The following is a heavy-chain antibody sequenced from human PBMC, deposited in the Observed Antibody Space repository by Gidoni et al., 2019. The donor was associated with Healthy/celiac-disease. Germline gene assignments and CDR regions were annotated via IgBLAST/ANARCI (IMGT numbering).Heavy chain of an antibody. Sequence: QVQLVESGGGVVQPGRSLRLSCAASGFTFSSYGMHWVRQAPGKGLEWVAVIWYDGSNKYYADSVKGRFTISRDNSKNTLYLQMNSLRAEDTAVYYCARDSYNYYGSGSYYTGTDYWGQGTLVTVSS. J-gene: IGHJ4*02. CDR1: GFTFSSYG. CDR3: ARDSYNYYGSGSYYTGTDY. CDR2: IWYDGSNK. V-gene: IGHV3-33*01. D-gene: IGHD3-10*01.